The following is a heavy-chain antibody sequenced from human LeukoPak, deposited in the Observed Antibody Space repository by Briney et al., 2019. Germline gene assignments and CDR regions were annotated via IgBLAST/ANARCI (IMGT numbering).Heavy chain of an antibody. D-gene: IGHD6-13*01. CDR3: ARAGSSSSYLFDY. CDR2: ISSSGSPI. V-gene: IGHV3-11*04. J-gene: IGHJ4*02. Sequence: PGGSLRLSRSALGLSFRDYYMSSIRPAPGEGLGWVSYISSSGSPIYYADSVKGRFTISRDNANNSLYLQMTRLRAKDTAVYYCARAGSSSSYLFDYWGQGTLVTVSS. CDR1: GLSFRDYY.